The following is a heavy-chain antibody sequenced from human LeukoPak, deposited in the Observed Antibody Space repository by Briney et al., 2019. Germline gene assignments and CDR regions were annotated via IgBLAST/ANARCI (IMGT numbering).Heavy chain of an antibody. Sequence: SQTLSLTCTVSGGSISSGDYYWSWIRQPPGKGLEWIGYIYYSGSTYYNPSLKSRVTISVDTSKNQFSLKLSSVTAADTAVYYCARAFVPAAPFDPWGQRTLVTVSS. CDR3: ARAFVPAAPFDP. CDR1: GGSISSGDYY. V-gene: IGHV4-30-4*01. D-gene: IGHD2-2*01. J-gene: IGHJ5*02. CDR2: IYYSGST.